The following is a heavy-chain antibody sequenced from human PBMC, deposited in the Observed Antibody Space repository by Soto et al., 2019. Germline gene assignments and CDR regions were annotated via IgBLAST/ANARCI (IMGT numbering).Heavy chain of an antibody. CDR2: IVPFFKGT. D-gene: IGHD3-22*01. Sequence: ASVKVSCKASGGTFSGDAISWLRQAPGQGLEWMGQIVPFFKGTKYAQKFQGRVTITADDSTSTAFLDLSSLRSEDTAVYFCARDVSVNYYDSTYYYYAMDVWGQGTTVTVSS. J-gene: IGHJ6*02. CDR1: GGTFSGDA. V-gene: IGHV1-69*13. CDR3: ARDVSVNYYDSTYYYYAMDV.